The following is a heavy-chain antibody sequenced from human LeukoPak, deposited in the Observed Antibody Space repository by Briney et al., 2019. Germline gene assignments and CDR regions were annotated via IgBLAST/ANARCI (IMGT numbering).Heavy chain of an antibody. CDR2: IYPGDSDT. Sequence: GESLKISCKGSGYSFTSYWIGWVRQMPGKGLEWMAIIYPGDSDTRYSPSFQGQVSMSAEKSISTAYLQWSSLKASDTAMYYCARRYYDNSGYYRFDYWGQGTLVTVSS. J-gene: IGHJ4*02. CDR1: GYSFTSYW. CDR3: ARRYYDNSGYYRFDY. V-gene: IGHV5-51*01. D-gene: IGHD3-22*01.